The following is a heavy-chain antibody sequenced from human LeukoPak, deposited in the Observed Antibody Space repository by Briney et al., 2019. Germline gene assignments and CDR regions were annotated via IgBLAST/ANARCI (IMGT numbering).Heavy chain of an antibody. CDR1: GFTFSSYS. D-gene: IGHD6-6*01. Sequence: GGSLRLSCAASGFTFSSYSMNWVRQAPGKGLEWVSYISSSSSTIYYADSVKGRFTISRDNSKNTLYLQMNSLRAEDTAVYYCAKDRYDSSSPNLDYWGQGTLVTVSS. CDR2: ISSSSSTI. CDR3: AKDRYDSSSPNLDY. V-gene: IGHV3-48*01. J-gene: IGHJ4*02.